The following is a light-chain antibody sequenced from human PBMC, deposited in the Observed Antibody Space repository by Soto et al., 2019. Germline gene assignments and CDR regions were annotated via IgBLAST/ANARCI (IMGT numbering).Light chain of an antibody. CDR3: QQSYTGT. CDR2: AAS. V-gene: IGKV1-39*01. J-gene: IGKJ1*01. CDR1: QSISSY. Sequence: DIQMTQSPSSLSASVGDRVTITCRASQSISSYLNWYQQKPGKAPKLLIYAASSLQSGVTSRFSGSGSGRDFTLTISSLQPEEFATYYCQQSYTGTFGQGTKVEIK.